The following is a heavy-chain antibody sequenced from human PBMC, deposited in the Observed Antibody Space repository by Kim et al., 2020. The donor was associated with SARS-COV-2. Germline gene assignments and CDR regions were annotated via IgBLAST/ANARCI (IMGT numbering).Heavy chain of an antibody. V-gene: IGHV3-7*01. Sequence: GGSLRLSCAASGFTFSSYWMSWVRQAPGKGLEWVANIKQDGSEKYYVDSVKGRFTISRDNAKNSLYLQMNSLRAEDTAVYYCAGPAAAGYYYYYYGMDVWGQGTTVTVSS. J-gene: IGHJ6*02. CDR3: AGPAAAGYYYYYYGMDV. CDR1: GFTFSSYW. D-gene: IGHD6-13*01. CDR2: IKQDGSEK.